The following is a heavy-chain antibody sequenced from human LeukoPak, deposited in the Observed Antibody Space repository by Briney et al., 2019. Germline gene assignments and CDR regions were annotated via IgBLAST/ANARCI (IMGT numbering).Heavy chain of an antibody. Sequence: GASVKVSCKASGFTFINYYMHWVRRTPGQGLEWMGRIIPILGIANYAQKFQGRVTITADKSTSTAYMELSSLRSEDTAVYYCARDGDGGNPDYWGQGTLVTVPS. CDR2: IIPILGIA. D-gene: IGHD4-23*01. V-gene: IGHV1-69*04. CDR3: ARDGDGGNPDY. CDR1: GFTFINYY. J-gene: IGHJ4*02.